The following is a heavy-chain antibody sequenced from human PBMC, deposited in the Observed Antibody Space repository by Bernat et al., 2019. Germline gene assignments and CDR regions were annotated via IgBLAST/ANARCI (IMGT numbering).Heavy chain of an antibody. CDR2: IDNQGST. CDR3: RGYGSASV. V-gene: IGHV3-66*01. J-gene: IGHJ4*02. CDR1: GFTVSNNH. D-gene: IGHD2-15*01. Sequence: EVQLVESGGNLVQPGGSLRLSCAVSGFTVSNNHLSWVRQAPGKGLDCISVIDNQGSTVYGDSVKGRFTISRDNAKNTLYLQMNSLRADDTAVYYCRGYGSASVWGQGTLVTVSS.